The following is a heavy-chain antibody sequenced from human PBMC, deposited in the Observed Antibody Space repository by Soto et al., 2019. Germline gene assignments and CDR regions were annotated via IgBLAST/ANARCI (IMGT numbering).Heavy chain of an antibody. V-gene: IGHV1-69*01. Sequence: QVQLVQSGAEVKKPGSSVKVSCKASGGTFSSYAISWVRQAPGQGLEWMGGIIPIFGTANYAQKFQGRVTITADESTSTAYMEPRSLRSVDTAVYYCARDGSIVPAAMFDYWGQGTLVTVSS. CDR1: GGTFSSYA. J-gene: IGHJ4*02. CDR3: ARDGSIVPAAMFDY. D-gene: IGHD2-2*01. CDR2: IIPIFGTA.